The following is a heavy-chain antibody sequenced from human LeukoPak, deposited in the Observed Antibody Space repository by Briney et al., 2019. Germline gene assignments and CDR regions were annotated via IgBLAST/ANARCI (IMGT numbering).Heavy chain of an antibody. CDR3: TVAGMLMGYYYYYMDV. J-gene: IGHJ6*03. V-gene: IGHV1-8*01. CDR2: MNPNSGNT. Sequence: ASVKVSCKASGYTFTSYGINWVRQATGQGLEWMGWMNPNSGNTGYAQKFQGRVTMTRNTSISTAYMELSSLRSEDTAVYYCTVAGMLMGYYYYYMDVWGKGTTVTISS. CDR1: GYTFTSYG. D-gene: IGHD6-19*01.